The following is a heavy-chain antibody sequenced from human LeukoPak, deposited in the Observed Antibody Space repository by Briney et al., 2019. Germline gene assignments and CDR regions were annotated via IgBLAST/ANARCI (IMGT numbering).Heavy chain of an antibody. V-gene: IGHV1-46*01. J-gene: IGHJ5*02. Sequence: GASVTVSCKASGYTFTSYYMHWVRQPPGQGLEWVGIINPSGGSTSYAQKLQGRVTMTTDTSTSTAYMELRSLRSDDTAVYYCARARHCSGGSCLGGWFDPWGQGTLVTVSS. CDR2: INPSGGST. CDR1: GYTFTSYY. CDR3: ARARHCSGGSCLGGWFDP. D-gene: IGHD2-15*01.